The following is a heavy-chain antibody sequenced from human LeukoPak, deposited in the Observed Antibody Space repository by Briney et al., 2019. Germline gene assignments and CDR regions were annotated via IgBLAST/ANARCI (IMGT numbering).Heavy chain of an antibody. Sequence: GGSLRLSCAASGFTFRDYYMSWIRQATGKGLEWVSYISSSGSTIYYADSVKGRFTISRDNAKNSLYLQMNSLRAEDTAVYYCARDLNYYDSSGYYVHWGQGTLVTVSS. D-gene: IGHD3-22*01. CDR2: ISSSGSTI. CDR3: ARDLNYYDSSGYYVH. V-gene: IGHV3-11*01. CDR1: GFTFRDYY. J-gene: IGHJ4*02.